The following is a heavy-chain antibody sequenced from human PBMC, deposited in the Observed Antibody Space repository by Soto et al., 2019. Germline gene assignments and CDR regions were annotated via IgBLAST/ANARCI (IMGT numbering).Heavy chain of an antibody. D-gene: IGHD3-3*01. Sequence: GGSLRLSCAASGFTFSSYAMHWVRQAPGKGLEWVAVISYDGSNKYYADSVKGRFTISRDNSKNTLYLQMNSLRAEDTAVYYCATSRGNVLRFLEWLGGMDVWGQGTTVTVSS. CDR1: GFTFSSYA. V-gene: IGHV3-30-3*01. CDR3: ATSRGNVLRFLEWLGGMDV. CDR2: ISYDGSNK. J-gene: IGHJ6*02.